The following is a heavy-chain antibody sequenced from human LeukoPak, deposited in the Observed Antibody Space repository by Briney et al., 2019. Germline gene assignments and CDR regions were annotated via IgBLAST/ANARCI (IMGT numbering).Heavy chain of an antibody. CDR1: GYNFTAYG. CDR3: ALNYSSMLRNWFVP. V-gene: IGHV1-18*01. J-gene: IGHJ5*02. D-gene: IGHD6-13*01. CDR2: ISTANGVT. Sequence: ASVTVSFKASGYNFTAYGLSWVRQAPGQGLEWMGWISTANGVTKYAQKFQARVTMTADPSTTTACRELRSLRSDDTALYYCALNYSSMLRNWFVPCGEGTLVTVSS.